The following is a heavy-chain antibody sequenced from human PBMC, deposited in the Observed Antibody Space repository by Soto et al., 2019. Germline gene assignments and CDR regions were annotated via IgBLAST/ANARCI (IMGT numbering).Heavy chain of an antibody. Sequence: PGGSLRLSCAASGFTVRSNYMTWVRQAPGKGLEWVSIINTYGSTYYADSVKGRFTISRDTSKMILQMNSLRAEDTAVYYCATRTGPYYYAMNVWGQGTTVTVSS. CDR3: ATRTGPYYYAMNV. D-gene: IGHD4-17*01. CDR2: INTYGST. V-gene: IGHV3-53*01. J-gene: IGHJ6*02. CDR1: GFTVRSNY.